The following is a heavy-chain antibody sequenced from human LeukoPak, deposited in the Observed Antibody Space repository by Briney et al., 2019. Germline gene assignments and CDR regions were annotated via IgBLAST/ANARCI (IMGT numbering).Heavy chain of an antibody. J-gene: IGHJ6*03. CDR2: ISYDGSNK. CDR1: GFTFSSYA. Sequence: GGSLRLSCAASGFTFSSYAMHWVRQAPGKGLEWVAVISYDGSNKYYADSVKGRFTISRDNSKNTLYLQMNSLRAEDTAVYYCARSGYATFYYYYYYMDVWGKGTTVTVSS. D-gene: IGHD6-25*01. V-gene: IGHV3-30*04. CDR3: ARSGYATFYYYYYYMDV.